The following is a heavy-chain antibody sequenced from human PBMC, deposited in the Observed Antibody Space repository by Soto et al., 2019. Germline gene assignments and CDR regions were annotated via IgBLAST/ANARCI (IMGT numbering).Heavy chain of an antibody. J-gene: IGHJ4*02. CDR3: TRVPLLTAVTAFDY. Sequence: LRLSCAVSGFTLSDHYMDWVRQAPGKGLEWLGRTRNKANGYTIEYAASVKGRFTISRDDSKNSVYLQMSSLKTEDTAVYFCTRVPLLTAVTAFDYWGQGTLVTVSS. D-gene: IGHD4-17*01. V-gene: IGHV3-72*01. CDR2: TRNKANGYTI. CDR1: GFTLSDHY.